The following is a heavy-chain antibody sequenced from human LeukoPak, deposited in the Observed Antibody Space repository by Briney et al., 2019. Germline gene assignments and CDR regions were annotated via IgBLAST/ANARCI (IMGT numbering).Heavy chain of an antibody. Sequence: GGSLRLSCAASGFTVSSNYMSWVRQAPGKGLEWVSAISGSGGSTYYADSVKGRFTISRDNSKNTLYLQMNSLRAEDTAVYYCAKDLGPLAGSDWGQGTLVTVSS. V-gene: IGHV3-23*01. CDR2: ISGSGGST. CDR3: AKDLGPLAGSD. D-gene: IGHD3-10*01. CDR1: GFTVSSNY. J-gene: IGHJ4*02.